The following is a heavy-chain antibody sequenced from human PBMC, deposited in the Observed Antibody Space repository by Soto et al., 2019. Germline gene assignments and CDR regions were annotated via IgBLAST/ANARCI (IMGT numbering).Heavy chain of an antibody. CDR3: ARAHVNYYDSSGYFHHDAFDI. V-gene: IGHV4-31*03. CDR2: SYYSGST. D-gene: IGHD3-22*01. CDR1: GGSISSGGYY. J-gene: IGHJ3*02. Sequence: QVQLQESGPGLVKPSQTLSLTCTVSGGSISSGGYYWSLIRQHPGKGLEWIGYSYYSGSTYYNPSLKSRVTISVDTSKNQFSLKLSSVTAADTAVYYCARAHVNYYDSSGYFHHDAFDIWGQGTMVTVSS.